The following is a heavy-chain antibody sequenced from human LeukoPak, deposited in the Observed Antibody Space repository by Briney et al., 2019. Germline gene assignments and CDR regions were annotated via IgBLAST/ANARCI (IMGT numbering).Heavy chain of an antibody. D-gene: IGHD6-13*01. CDR2: IIPIFGTA. CDR3: ARSGIAAAGTNYFDY. J-gene: IGHJ4*02. Sequence: SVKVSCKASGGTFSSYAISWVRQAPGQGLEWMGRIIPIFGTANYAQKFQGRVTITTDESTNTAYMELSSLRSEDTAVYYCARSGIAAAGTNYFDYWGQGTLVTVS. CDR1: GGTFSSYA. V-gene: IGHV1-69*05.